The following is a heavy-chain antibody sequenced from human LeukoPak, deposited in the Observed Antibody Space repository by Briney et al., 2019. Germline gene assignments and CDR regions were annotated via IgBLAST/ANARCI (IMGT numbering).Heavy chain of an antibody. J-gene: IGHJ3*02. Sequence: SETLSLTCTVSGDYVSSSSYHWSWIRQPPGKGLEWIGEINHSGSTNYNPSLKSRVTISVDTSKNQFSLKLSSVTAADTAVYYCARVLLRPPYAFDIWGQGTMVTVSS. CDR3: ARVLLRPPYAFDI. V-gene: IGHV4-39*07. CDR2: INHSGST. CDR1: GDYVSSSSYH.